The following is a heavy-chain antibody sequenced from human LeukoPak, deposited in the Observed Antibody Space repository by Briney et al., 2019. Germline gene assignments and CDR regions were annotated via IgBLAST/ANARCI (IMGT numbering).Heavy chain of an antibody. CDR1: GFTFDDYA. Sequence: GGSLRLSCAASGFTFDDYAMHWVLQAPGNGLEWVSGISWNSGSIGYADSVKGRFTISRDNAKNSLYLQMNSLRAEDTALYYCAKDIRQQLVRGANWFDPWGQGTLVTVSS. V-gene: IGHV3-9*01. CDR3: AKDIRQQLVRGANWFDP. J-gene: IGHJ5*02. CDR2: ISWNSGSI. D-gene: IGHD6-13*01.